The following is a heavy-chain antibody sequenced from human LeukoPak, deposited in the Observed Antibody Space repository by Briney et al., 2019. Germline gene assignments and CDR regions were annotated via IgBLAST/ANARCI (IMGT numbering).Heavy chain of an antibody. CDR1: GFTFSSYA. CDR3: AREAWYDSSGSAFDI. CDR2: ISYDGSNK. Sequence: GGSLRLSCAASGFTFSSYAMHWVRQAPGKGLEWVAVISYDGSNKYYADSVKGRFTISRDNSKNTLYLQMNSLRAEDTAVYYCAREAWYDSSGSAFDIWGQGTMVTVSS. J-gene: IGHJ3*02. D-gene: IGHD3-22*01. V-gene: IGHV3-30-3*01.